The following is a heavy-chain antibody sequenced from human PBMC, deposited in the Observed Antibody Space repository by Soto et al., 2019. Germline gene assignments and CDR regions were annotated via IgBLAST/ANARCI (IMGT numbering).Heavy chain of an antibody. V-gene: IGHV3-64*01. D-gene: IGHD3-9*01. J-gene: IGHJ6*02. CDR1: GFTFIGYT. CDR2: ISSNGGST. CDR3: ARESEPYYDILTGYIAPYGMDV. Sequence: PGGSLRLSCVTSGFTFIGYTLSWVRQAPGKGLEYVSAISSNGGSTYYANSVKGRFTISRDNSKNTLYLQMGSLRAEDMAVYYCARESEPYYDILTGYIAPYGMDVWGQGTTVTVSS.